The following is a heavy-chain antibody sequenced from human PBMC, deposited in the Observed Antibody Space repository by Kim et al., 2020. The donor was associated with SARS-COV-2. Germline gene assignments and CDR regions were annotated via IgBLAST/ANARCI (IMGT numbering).Heavy chain of an antibody. V-gene: IGHV4-39*01. CDR3: ARHGPTWGGYEYYFDY. Sequence: SETLSLTCTVSGGSISSSSYYWGWIRQPPGKGLEWIGSIYYSGSTYYNPSLKSRVTISVDTSKNQFSLKLSSVTAADTAVYYCARHGPTWGGYEYYFDYWGQGTLVTVSS. J-gene: IGHJ4*01. D-gene: IGHD5-12*01. CDR1: GGSISSSSYY. CDR2: IYYSGST.